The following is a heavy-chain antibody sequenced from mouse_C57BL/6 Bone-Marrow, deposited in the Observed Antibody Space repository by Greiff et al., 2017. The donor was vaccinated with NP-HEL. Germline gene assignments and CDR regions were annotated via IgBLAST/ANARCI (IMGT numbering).Heavy chain of an antibody. V-gene: IGHV1-72*01. CDR2: IDPNSGGT. D-gene: IGHD2-5*01. CDR3: AKCAYYSNYPYYFDY. Sequence: QVQLKQPGAELVKPGASVKLSCKASGYTFTSYWMHWVKQRPGRGLEWIGRIDPNSGGTKYNEKFKSKATLTVDKPSSTAYMQLSSLTSEDSAVYYCAKCAYYSNYPYYFDYWGQGTTLTFSS. CDR1: GYTFTSYW. J-gene: IGHJ2*01.